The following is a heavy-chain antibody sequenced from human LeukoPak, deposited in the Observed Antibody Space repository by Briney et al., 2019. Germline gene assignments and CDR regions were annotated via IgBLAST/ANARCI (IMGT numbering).Heavy chain of an antibody. D-gene: IGHD1-26*01. CDR1: GFTFSSYG. CDR2: IRYDGSDK. CDR3: AKDSWEVGATSEIDY. Sequence: GGSLRLSCAASGFTFSSYGMHWVRQAPGKGLEWVAFIRYDGSDKYYANSVKGRFTISRDNSKNTLYLQMNSLRAEDTAVYYCAKDSWEVGATSEIDYWGQGTLVTVSS. J-gene: IGHJ4*02. V-gene: IGHV3-30*02.